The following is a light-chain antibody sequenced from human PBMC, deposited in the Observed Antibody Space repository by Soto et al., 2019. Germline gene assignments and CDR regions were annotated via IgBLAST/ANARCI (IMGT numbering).Light chain of an antibody. V-gene: IGKV1-5*01. CDR3: QQYDNYKPLT. CDR2: DAS. J-gene: IGKJ4*02. CDR1: QSISSW. Sequence: DIQMTQSPSTLSASVGDRVTITCRARQSISSWLAWYQQKPGKAPKLLIFDASSLESGTPSRFSGRISGTQFTLTINGLQPDDFATYYCQQYDNYKPLTFGGGTKVDI.